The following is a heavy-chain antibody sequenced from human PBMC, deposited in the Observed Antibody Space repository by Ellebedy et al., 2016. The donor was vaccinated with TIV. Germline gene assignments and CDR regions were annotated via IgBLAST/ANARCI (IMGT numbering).Heavy chain of an antibody. CDR1: GFTFSTYA. J-gene: IGHJ5*02. D-gene: IGHD5-18*01. V-gene: IGHV3-30*03. Sequence: GGSLRLXXAASGFTFSTYAMHWVRQAPGKGLEWVAVISFDGSNKYYTDSVKGRFTVSRDNSKNSLYLQMNSLRAEDTAVYYCARDGRDTAMAYHNWFDPWGQGTLVTVSS. CDR2: ISFDGSNK. CDR3: ARDGRDTAMAYHNWFDP.